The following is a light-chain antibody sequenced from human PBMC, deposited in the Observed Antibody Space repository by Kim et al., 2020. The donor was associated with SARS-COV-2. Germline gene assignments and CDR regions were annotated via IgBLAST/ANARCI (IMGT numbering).Light chain of an antibody. CDR2: GAS. J-gene: IGKJ2*03. CDR3: QQYNIWPRS. Sequence: EIVMTQSPATLSVSPGERVTLSCRASQSVSSNLAWYQQKPGQAPRLLIYGASTRATGIPARFSGSGSGTEFTLTISSLQSEDFAVYYCQQYNIWPRSFGQGTKLEI. V-gene: IGKV3-15*01. CDR1: QSVSSN.